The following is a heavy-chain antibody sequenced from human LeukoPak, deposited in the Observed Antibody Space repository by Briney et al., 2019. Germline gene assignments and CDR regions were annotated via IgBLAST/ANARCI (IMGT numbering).Heavy chain of an antibody. V-gene: IGHV3-30*03. Sequence: GGSLRLSCAASGFIFSRYGMHWVRQAPGTGLEWVAVISYDGNNKYYANSVKGRFTISRDNSRNTLYLQMNSLRPEDTAVYYCAREYQDYTLAYWGQGALVTVPS. CDR1: GFIFSRYG. D-gene: IGHD4-11*01. CDR2: ISYDGNNK. J-gene: IGHJ4*02. CDR3: AREYQDYTLAY.